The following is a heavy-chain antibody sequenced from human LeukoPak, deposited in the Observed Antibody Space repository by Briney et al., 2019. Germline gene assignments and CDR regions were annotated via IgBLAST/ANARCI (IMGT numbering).Heavy chain of an antibody. CDR1: GYTFTGYY. CDR2: NNPNSGGT. Sequence: GASVKVSCKASGYTFTGYYMHWVRQAPGQGLEWIGWNNPNSGGTNYAQKFQGWVTMTRDTSISTAYMELSRLRSDDTAVYYCARSLDSSSWYYFDYWGQGTLVTVSS. V-gene: IGHV1-2*04. CDR3: ARSLDSSSWYYFDY. J-gene: IGHJ4*02. D-gene: IGHD6-13*01.